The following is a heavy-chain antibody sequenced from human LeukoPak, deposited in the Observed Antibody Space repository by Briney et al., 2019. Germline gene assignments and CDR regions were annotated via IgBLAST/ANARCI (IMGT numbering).Heavy chain of an antibody. D-gene: IGHD4-17*01. CDR3: ARGDDYGDNAIMY. J-gene: IGHJ4*02. V-gene: IGHV3-48*03. CDR1: GFTFTSYA. CDR2: ISTTGATT. Sequence: GGSLRLSCAASGFTFTSYAMSWVRQAPGNGLEWVSSISTTGATTYYGDSVRGRFTISRDNAKNSVSLQMNNLRAADTAVYYCARGDDYGDNAIMYWGQGTLVTVSS.